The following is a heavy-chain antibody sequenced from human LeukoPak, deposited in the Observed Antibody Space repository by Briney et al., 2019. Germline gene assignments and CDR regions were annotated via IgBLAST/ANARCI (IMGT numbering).Heavy chain of an antibody. CDR1: GGSISSSSYY. CDR3: ARERHQLLSDWFDP. Sequence: SETLSLTCTVSGGSISSSSYYWGWIRQPPGKGLEWIGSIYYSGSTYYNPSLKSRVTISVDTSKNQFSLKLSSVTAADTAVYYCARERHQLLSDWFDPWGQGTLVTVSS. D-gene: IGHD2-2*01. CDR2: IYYSGST. V-gene: IGHV4-39*02. J-gene: IGHJ5*02.